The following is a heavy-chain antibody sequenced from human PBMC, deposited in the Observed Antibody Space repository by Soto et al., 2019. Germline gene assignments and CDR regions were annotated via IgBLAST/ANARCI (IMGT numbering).Heavy chain of an antibody. CDR3: ARGSLYSSSALDY. V-gene: IGHV3-7*01. Sequence: EVQLVESGGGLVQPGGSLRLSCAASGFTFSSYWMSWVRQAPGKGLEWVANIKQDGSEKYYVDSVKGRFTISRYNAKNSLYLQMNSLRAEDTAVYYCARGSLYSSSALDYWGQGTLVTVSS. CDR2: IKQDGSEK. D-gene: IGHD6-13*01. CDR1: GFTFSSYW. J-gene: IGHJ4*02.